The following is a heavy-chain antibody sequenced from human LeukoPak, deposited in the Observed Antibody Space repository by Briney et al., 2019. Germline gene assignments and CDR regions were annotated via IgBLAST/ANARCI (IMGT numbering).Heavy chain of an antibody. J-gene: IGHJ2*01. Sequence: GGSLRLSCAASGFTFSSYGMHWVRQAPGKGLEWVAVITYDGSNKYYADSVKGRFTISRDNAKNTLYLQMNTLRAEDTAVYYCARGCSSGVWYFDLWGRGTLVTVSS. D-gene: IGHD6-19*01. CDR2: ITYDGSNK. CDR1: GFTFSSYG. CDR3: ARGCSSGVWYFDL. V-gene: IGHV3-30*03.